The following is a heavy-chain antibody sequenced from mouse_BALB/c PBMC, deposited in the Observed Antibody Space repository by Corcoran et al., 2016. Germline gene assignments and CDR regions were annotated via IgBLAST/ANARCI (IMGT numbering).Heavy chain of an antibody. J-gene: IGHJ3*01. Sequence: EVQLQQSGAELVKPGASVKLSCTASGFNIEDTYMHWVKQRPDQGLEWIGRIDPANGNTKYDPKFQGKATITIATSSNSAYLQFSSLTSEDTAVYYCVSGNYVLAYWGQGTLVTVS. CDR2: IDPANGNT. CDR1: GFNIEDTY. CDR3: VSGNYVLAY. D-gene: IGHD2-1*01. V-gene: IGHV14-3*02.